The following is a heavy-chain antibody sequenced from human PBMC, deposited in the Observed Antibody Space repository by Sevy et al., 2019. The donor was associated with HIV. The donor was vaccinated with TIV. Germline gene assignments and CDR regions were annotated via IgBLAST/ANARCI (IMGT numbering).Heavy chain of an antibody. V-gene: IGHV3-7*01. Sequence: GGSLRLSCAASGLTFSTSWMKWVRQAPGKGLECVANIRPDGSETYYADSVRGRFTISRDNARDSVFLQMNRLRVEDTAVYYWARVSSAGGGDYWGQGVLVTVSS. J-gene: IGHJ4*02. CDR2: IRPDGSET. D-gene: IGHD6-13*01. CDR1: GLTFSTSW. CDR3: ARVSSAGGGDY.